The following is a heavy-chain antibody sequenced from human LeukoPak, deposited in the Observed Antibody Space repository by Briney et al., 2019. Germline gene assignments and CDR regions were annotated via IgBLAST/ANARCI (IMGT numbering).Heavy chain of an antibody. D-gene: IGHD2-15*01. J-gene: IGHJ3*01. CDR1: GFPFNTYA. V-gene: IGHV3-64D*06. Sequence: GGSLRLSCSASGFPFNTYAIHWVRQAPGKGLEYVAGISSNGDNTDFADSAKGSFTISRDNSKSTLFLQMNSLRAEDTAVYFCTRDSALLGVAFDLWGQGTVVTVSS. CDR2: ISSNGDNT. CDR3: TRDSALLGVAFDL.